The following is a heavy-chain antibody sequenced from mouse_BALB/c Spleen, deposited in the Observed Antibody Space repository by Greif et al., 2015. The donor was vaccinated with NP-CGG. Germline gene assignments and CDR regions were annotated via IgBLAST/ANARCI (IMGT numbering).Heavy chain of an antibody. CDR1: GFSLTSYG. V-gene: IGHV2-9*02. CDR3: ARDLGLRRGYYAMDY. Sequence: VKVVESGPGLVAPSQSLSITCTVSGFSLTSYGVHWVRQPPGKGLEWLGVIWAGGSTNYNSALMSRLSISKDNSKSQVFLKMNSLQTDDTAMYYCARDLGLRRGYYAMDYWGQGTSVTVSS. CDR2: IWAGGST. D-gene: IGHD2-4*01. J-gene: IGHJ4*01.